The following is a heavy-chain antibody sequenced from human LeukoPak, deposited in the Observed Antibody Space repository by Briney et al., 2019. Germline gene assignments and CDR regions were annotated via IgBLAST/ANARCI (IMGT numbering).Heavy chain of an antibody. V-gene: IGHV4-61*02. J-gene: IGHJ6*02. D-gene: IGHD3-22*01. CDR2: IYTSGST. CDR3: ARVYDYYDSSGYPSYGMDV. CDR1: GGSISSGSYY. Sequence: PSQTLSLTCTVSGGSISSGSYYWSWIRQPAGKGLEWIGRIYTSGSTNYNPSLKSRVTISVDTSKNQFSLKLSSVTAADTAVYYCARVYDYYDSSGYPSYGMDVWGQGTTVTVSS.